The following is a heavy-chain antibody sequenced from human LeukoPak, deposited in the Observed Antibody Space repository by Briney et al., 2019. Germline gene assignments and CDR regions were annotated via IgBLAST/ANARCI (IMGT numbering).Heavy chain of an antibody. CDR2: IHHSGST. D-gene: IGHD6-13*01. J-gene: IGHJ4*02. CDR1: GGSFSGYY. CDR3: ARPYSSSWYGPFDY. Sequence: SETLSLTCAVYGGSFSGYYWSWIRQPPGKGLDCIGEIHHSGSTNYNPSLKSRVTLSVDTSKNQFSLKLSSVTAADTAVYYCARPYSSSWYGPFDYWGQGTLVTVSS. V-gene: IGHV4-34*01.